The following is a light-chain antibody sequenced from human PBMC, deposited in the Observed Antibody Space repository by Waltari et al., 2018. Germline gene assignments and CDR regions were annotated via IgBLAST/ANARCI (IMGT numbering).Light chain of an antibody. V-gene: IGLV6-57*03. CDR1: SGSIGSGY. J-gene: IGLJ3*02. CDR2: EDK. Sequence: NFMLTQPHSVSESPGKTITISCTRSSGSIGSGYVQWYQQRPGSAPTTMIYEDKKRPSGVPDRFSGSIDSSSNSASLTISLKTEDEADYYCQSFDSTNPWVFGGGTKLTVL. CDR3: QSFDSTNPWV.